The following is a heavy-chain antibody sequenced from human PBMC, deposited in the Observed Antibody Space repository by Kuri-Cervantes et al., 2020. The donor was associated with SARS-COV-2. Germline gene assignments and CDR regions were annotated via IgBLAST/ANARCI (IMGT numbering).Heavy chain of an antibody. Sequence: SQTLSLTCAVSGYSISSGYYWGWIRQPPGKGLEWIGSIYHSGSTYYNPSLKSRVTISVDTPKNQFSLKLSSVTAADTAVYYCARLKAGQFDYWGQGTLVTVSS. CDR1: GYSISSGYY. CDR2: IYHSGST. CDR3: ARLKAGQFDY. V-gene: IGHV4-38-2*01. J-gene: IGHJ4*02.